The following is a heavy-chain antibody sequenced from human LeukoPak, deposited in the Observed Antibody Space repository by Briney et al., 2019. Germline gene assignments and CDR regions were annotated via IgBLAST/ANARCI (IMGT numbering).Heavy chain of an antibody. D-gene: IGHD2-2*01. Sequence: GGSLRLSCAASGFTFSSYAMRWVRQAPGKGLEWVSAISGSGGSTYYADSVKGRFTISRDNSKNTLYLQMNSLRADDTAVYYCAKDQGVVPAASDYWGQGTLVTVSS. CDR2: ISGSGGST. J-gene: IGHJ4*02. CDR1: GFTFSSYA. V-gene: IGHV3-23*01. CDR3: AKDQGVVPAASDY.